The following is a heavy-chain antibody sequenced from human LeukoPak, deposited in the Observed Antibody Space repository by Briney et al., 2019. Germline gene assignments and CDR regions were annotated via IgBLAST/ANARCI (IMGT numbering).Heavy chain of an antibody. CDR3: AKDTPLFYHYYGIDV. CDR1: GLNLDAYA. J-gene: IGHJ6*02. V-gene: IGHV3-43*02. CDR2: ISGDGTIT. Sequence: GGSLRPSCAASGLNLDAYAMHWVRQAPGKGLEWVSLISGDGTITYYADSVKGRFTISRDNSKNSLFLEMNSLRSEDTALYYCAKDTPLFYHYYGIDVWGQGTRSPSP.